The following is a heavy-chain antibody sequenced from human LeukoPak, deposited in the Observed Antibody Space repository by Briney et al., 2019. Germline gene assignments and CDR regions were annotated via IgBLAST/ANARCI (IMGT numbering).Heavy chain of an antibody. J-gene: IGHJ4*02. Sequence: GGSLRLSCAASGFTFSSYGMHWVRQAPGKGLEWVAVISYDGSNKYYADSVKGRFTISRDNSKNTLYLQMNSLRAEDTAAYYCAKDKDFWSGYDYWGQGTLVTVSS. D-gene: IGHD3-3*01. CDR3: AKDKDFWSGYDY. CDR1: GFTFSSYG. V-gene: IGHV3-30*18. CDR2: ISYDGSNK.